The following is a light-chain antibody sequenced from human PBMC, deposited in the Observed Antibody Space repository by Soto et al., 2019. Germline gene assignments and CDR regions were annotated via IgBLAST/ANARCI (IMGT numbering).Light chain of an antibody. CDR2: LGS. CDR3: MQALQTLWT. CDR1: QSFLHSNGYFY. J-gene: IGKJ1*01. Sequence: DIVMTQSTLSLPVTPGEPASISCRSSQSFLHSNGYFYLDWYLQKPGQSPQLLIYLGSNRGSGVPDRFSGSGSGTDFTLKISRVEAEDVGVYYCMQALQTLWTFGQGTSVEIK. V-gene: IGKV2-28*01.